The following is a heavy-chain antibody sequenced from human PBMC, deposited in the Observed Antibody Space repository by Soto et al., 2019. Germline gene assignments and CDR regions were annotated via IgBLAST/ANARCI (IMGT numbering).Heavy chain of an antibody. D-gene: IGHD4-17*01. CDR1: GYTFTTYG. Sequence: ASVKVSCKASGYTFTTYGISWVRQAPGQGLEWMGWISAYNGNTNYALKFQGRVTMTTDTSTSTAYMELRSLRSDDTAVYYCARSGDPMDYFYYYGMDVWGQGTTVTVSS. V-gene: IGHV1-18*01. J-gene: IGHJ6*02. CDR3: ARSGDPMDYFYYYGMDV. CDR2: ISAYNGNT.